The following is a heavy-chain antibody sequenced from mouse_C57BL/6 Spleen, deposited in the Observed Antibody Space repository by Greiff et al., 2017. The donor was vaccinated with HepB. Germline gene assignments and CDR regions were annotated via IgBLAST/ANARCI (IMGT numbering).Heavy chain of an antibody. CDR1: GYTFTSYW. V-gene: IGHV1-69*01. Sequence: QVQLQQPGTELVKPGASVKLSCKASGYTFTSYWMHWVKQRPGQGLEWIGEIDPSDSYTNYNQKFKGKSTLTVDKSSSTAYMQLSSLTSEDSAVYYCARSIYDGYYFDYWGQGTTLTVSS. D-gene: IGHD2-3*01. J-gene: IGHJ2*01. CDR2: IDPSDSYT. CDR3: ARSIYDGYYFDY.